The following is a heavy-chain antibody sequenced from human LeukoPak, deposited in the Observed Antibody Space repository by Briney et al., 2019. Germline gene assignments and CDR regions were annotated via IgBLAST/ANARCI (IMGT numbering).Heavy chain of an antibody. V-gene: IGHV3-23*01. J-gene: IGHJ4*02. CDR2: ISGTGGIT. Sequence: AGGSLRLSCVASGFTFNNFAMSWVRHVPGKWLEWVSAISGTGGITYYADSVKGRFTISRDNSKNSLYLQMNSLRAEDTAVYYCARVGYDYVWGSYRYENDYWGQGTLVTVSS. D-gene: IGHD3-16*02. CDR1: GFTFNNFA. CDR3: ARVGYDYVWGSYRYENDY.